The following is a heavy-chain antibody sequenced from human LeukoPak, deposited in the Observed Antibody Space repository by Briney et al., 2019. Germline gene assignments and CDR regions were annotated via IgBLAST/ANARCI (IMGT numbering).Heavy chain of an antibody. J-gene: IGHJ4*02. V-gene: IGHV1-69*05. D-gene: IGHD3-16*02. Sequence: SVKVSCKASGGTFSSYAISWVRQAPGQGLEWMGRIIPVFGTANYAQKFQGRVTITTDESTSTAYMELSSLRSEDTAVYYCASRHYDYVWGSYRTFDYWGQGTLVTVSS. CDR2: IIPVFGTA. CDR1: GGTFSSYA. CDR3: ASRHYDYVWGSYRTFDY.